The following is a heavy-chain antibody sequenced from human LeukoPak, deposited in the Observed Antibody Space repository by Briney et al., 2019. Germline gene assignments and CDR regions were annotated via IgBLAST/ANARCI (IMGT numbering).Heavy chain of an antibody. J-gene: IGHJ4*02. CDR2: IWYDGSNK. CDR1: GFTFSSYG. CDR3: AKVVGGGDY. Sequence: GGSLRLSCAASGFTFSSYGMHWVRQAPGKGLEWVAVIWYDGSNKYYADSVKGRFTISRDNSKNTLYLQMSSLRTEDTALYYCAKVVGGGDYWGQGTLVTVSS. V-gene: IGHV3-33*06.